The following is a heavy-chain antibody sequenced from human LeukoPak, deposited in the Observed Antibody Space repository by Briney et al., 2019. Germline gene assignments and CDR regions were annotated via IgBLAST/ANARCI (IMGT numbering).Heavy chain of an antibody. CDR2: INTDGSST. CDR1: GFTFSSYW. CDR3: ARDNSEDDYSNYPGAFDI. V-gene: IGHV3-74*01. Sequence: GSLRLSCAASGFTFSSYWMHWVRQAPGKGLVWVSRINTDGSSTSYADSVKGRFTISRDNAKNTLYLQMNSLRAEDTAVYYCARDNSEDDYSNYPGAFDIWGQGTMVTVSS. J-gene: IGHJ3*02. D-gene: IGHD4-11*01.